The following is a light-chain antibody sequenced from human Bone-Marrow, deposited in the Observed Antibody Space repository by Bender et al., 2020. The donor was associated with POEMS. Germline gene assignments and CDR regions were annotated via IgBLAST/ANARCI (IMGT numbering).Light chain of an antibody. Sequence: SYELTQPPSVSVSPGQTASITCSGDKLGNKYACWYQQKAGQSPVLVIYQDTKRPSGIPERFSGSSSGNTATLTISGTQALDEADYYCQAWTSSTDYVFGPGTTVTVL. J-gene: IGLJ1*01. CDR1: KLGNKY. CDR3: QAWTSSTDYV. CDR2: QDT. V-gene: IGLV3-1*01.